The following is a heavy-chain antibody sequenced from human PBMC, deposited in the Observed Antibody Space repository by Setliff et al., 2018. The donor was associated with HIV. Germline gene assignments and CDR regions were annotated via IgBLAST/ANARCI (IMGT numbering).Heavy chain of an antibody. CDR2: ISSSGGTI. Sequence: SGFTFSSYEMNWVRQAPGKGLVWVSYISSSGGTIYYADAVKGRLTISSDNAKNTVYLQMNSLRAEDTAEYYCAKELAASGLGYFDSWGRGILVTVSS. D-gene: IGHD3-22*01. V-gene: IGHV3-48*03. J-gene: IGHJ4*02. CDR1: GFTFSSYE. CDR3: AKELAASGLGYFDS.